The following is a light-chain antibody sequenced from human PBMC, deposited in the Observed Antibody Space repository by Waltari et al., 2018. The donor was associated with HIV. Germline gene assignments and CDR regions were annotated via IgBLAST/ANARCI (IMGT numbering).Light chain of an antibody. V-gene: IGLV2-14*03. CDR2: DVS. CDR3: SSYTISSPYA. J-gene: IGLJ1*01. CDR1: SSDVGGYNY. Sequence: QSALTQPASVSGSPGQSITISCTGTSSDVGGYNYVSWYQQHPGKAPKLMIYDVSTRPSGVYNRFSGSKSCNTSFLTISGLQAEDEADYYCSSYTISSPYAFGTGTKVTVL.